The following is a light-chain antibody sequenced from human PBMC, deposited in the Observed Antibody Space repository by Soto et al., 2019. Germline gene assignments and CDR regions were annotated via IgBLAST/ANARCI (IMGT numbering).Light chain of an antibody. CDR1: QSVSSY. Sequence: EIVVTQSPATLSFSPWEIASLSCSASQSVSSYLALYQQKPGQAPRLLIYDASNRATVIPARFSGSGSGTELTLTISRLEPEGLAVYYCPQRSEWPITFGQGPPREIK. CDR3: PQRSEWPIT. CDR2: DAS. J-gene: IGKJ5*01. V-gene: IGKV3-11*01.